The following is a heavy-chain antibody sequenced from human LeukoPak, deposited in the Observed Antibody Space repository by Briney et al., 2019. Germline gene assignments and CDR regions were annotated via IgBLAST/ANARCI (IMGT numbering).Heavy chain of an antibody. J-gene: IGHJ4*02. CDR3: TRDHSSSSGFDY. Sequence: GGSLRLSCTASGFTFGDYAMSWVRQAPGKGLEGVGFIRSKAYGGTTEYAASVKGRFTISRDDSKSIAYLQMNSLKTEDTAVYYCTRDHSSSSGFDYWGQGTLVTVSS. CDR1: GFTFGDYA. V-gene: IGHV3-49*04. D-gene: IGHD6-6*01. CDR2: IRSKAYGGTT.